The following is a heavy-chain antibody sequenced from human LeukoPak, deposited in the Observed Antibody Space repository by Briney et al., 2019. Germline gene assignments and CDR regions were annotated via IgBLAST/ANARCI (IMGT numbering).Heavy chain of an antibody. Sequence: PGGSLRLSCAASGFTFSSYAMSWVRQAPGKGLEWVSAISGSDNITYYTDSVKGRFTISRDNSKNTLYLQMNSLRAEDTAVYYCARDQGPYYYDSSGSGFDPWGQGTLVTVSS. CDR2: ISGSDNIT. J-gene: IGHJ5*02. V-gene: IGHV3-23*01. CDR3: ARDQGPYYYDSSGSGFDP. D-gene: IGHD3-22*01. CDR1: GFTFSSYA.